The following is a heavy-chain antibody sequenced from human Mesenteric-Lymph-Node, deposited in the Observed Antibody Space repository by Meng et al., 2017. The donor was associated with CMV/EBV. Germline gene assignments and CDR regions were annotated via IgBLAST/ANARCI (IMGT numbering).Heavy chain of an antibody. J-gene: IGHJ6*02. CDR3: AKQVVRGTYDMDV. V-gene: IGHV3-30*02. Sequence: GESLKIPCAASGFTFESYGMHWVRQAPGKGLEWVAVIWYDGSTKNYADSVKGRFTISRDNSKNTLYLQMNRLRAEDTAVYYCAKQVVRGTYDMDVWGQGTTVTVSS. D-gene: IGHD3-10*01. CDR1: GFTFESYG. CDR2: IWYDGSTK.